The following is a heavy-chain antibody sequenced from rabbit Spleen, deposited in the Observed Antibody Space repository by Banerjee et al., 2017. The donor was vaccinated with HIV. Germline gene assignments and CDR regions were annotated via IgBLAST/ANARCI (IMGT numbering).Heavy chain of an antibody. D-gene: IGHD1-1*01. J-gene: IGHJ4*01. CDR1: GFSFTSGHD. CDR2: IWTGSTSIT. Sequence: QSLEESGGGLVQPGASLTLTCTASGFSFTSGHDMCWVRQATGKGLEWIGTIWTGSTSITWYANWALGRFTISKTSSTTVTLRMTSLTAADRAAYFCARDLVGVIGWNFYLWGPGTLVTVS. CDR3: ARDLVGVIGWNFYL. V-gene: IGHV1S40*01.